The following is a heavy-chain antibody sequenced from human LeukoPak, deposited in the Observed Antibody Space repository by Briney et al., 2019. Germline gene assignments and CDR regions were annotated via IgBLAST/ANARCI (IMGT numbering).Heavy chain of an antibody. Sequence: SGGSLRLSCAASGFTFSSYGMHWVRQAPGKGLEWVAVIWYDGSNKYYADSVKGRFTISRDNSKNTLYLQMNSLRAEDTAVYYCARDLVVATISVDYWGQGTLVTVSA. D-gene: IGHD5-12*01. CDR2: IWYDGSNK. V-gene: IGHV3-33*01. CDR3: ARDLVVATISVDY. CDR1: GFTFSSYG. J-gene: IGHJ4*02.